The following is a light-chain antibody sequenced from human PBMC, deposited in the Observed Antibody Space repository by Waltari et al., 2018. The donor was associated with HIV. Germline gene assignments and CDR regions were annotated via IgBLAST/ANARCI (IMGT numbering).Light chain of an antibody. CDR1: SGSVSTSHY. CDR2: DTM. Sequence: QTVVTQEPSFSVSPGGTVTLTCGLSSGSVSTSHYPSWYQQTPGQAPLTIMYDTMLRSCWVPDRSSVSFLGNKAALTITGAQADEESIYYCVLVVGSDIWVFGGGTRLTVL. J-gene: IGLJ3*02. CDR3: VLVVGSDIWV. V-gene: IGLV8-61*01.